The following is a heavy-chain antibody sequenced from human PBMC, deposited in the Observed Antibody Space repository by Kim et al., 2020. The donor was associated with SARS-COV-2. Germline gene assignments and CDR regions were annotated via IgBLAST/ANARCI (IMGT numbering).Heavy chain of an antibody. CDR1: GFTFSDYY. V-gene: IGHV3-11*05. J-gene: IGHJ5*02. Sequence: GGSLRLSCAASGFTFSDYYMSWVRQAPGKGLEWLSYISSSTSYTKYADSVKGRFSISRDNAKNSLYLQMNSLRAEDTAVYYCARVPLGSTSWYWFDPWGQGTLVTVSS. CDR2: ISSSTSYT. D-gene: IGHD6-13*01. CDR3: ARVPLGSTSWYWFDP.